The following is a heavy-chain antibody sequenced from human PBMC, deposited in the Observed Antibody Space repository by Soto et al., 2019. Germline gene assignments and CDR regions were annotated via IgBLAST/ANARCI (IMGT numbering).Heavy chain of an antibody. CDR3: ARPSSSWYTSMDV. V-gene: IGHV5-51*01. D-gene: IGHD6-13*01. Sequence: GESLKISCKVSGYSFTSYWIGWVRQMPGKGLEWMGIIYPGDSDDRYSPSFQGQVTISADKSISTAYLQRSSLKASDTAMYYCARPSSSWYTSMDVWGQATTVTVSS. CDR1: GYSFTSYW. J-gene: IGHJ6*02. CDR2: IYPGDSDD.